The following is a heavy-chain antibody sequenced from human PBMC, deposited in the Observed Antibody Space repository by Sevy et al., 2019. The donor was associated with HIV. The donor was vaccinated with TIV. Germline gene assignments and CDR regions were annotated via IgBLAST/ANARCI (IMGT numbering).Heavy chain of an antibody. Sequence: GGSLRLSCAASGFTFSSYWMSWVRQAPGKGLEWVANIKQDGSEKYYVDSVKGRFTISRDNAKNSLYLQMNSLRAEDTAMYYCARDFSVATMGFYYGMDVWGQGTTVTVSS. J-gene: IGHJ6*02. V-gene: IGHV3-7*03. CDR1: GFTFSSYW. CDR3: ARDFSVATMGFYYGMDV. D-gene: IGHD5-12*01. CDR2: IKQDGSEK.